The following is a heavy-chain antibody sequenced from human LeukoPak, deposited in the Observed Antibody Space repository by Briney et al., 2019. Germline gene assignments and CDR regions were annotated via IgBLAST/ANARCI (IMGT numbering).Heavy chain of an antibody. CDR3: ARGRAVVATRLDY. D-gene: IGHD5-12*01. CDR1: GGSFSGYY. CDR2: INHSGST. Sequence: PSETLSLTCAVYGGSFSGYYWSWIRQPPGKGLEWIGEINHSGSTNYNPSLKSRVTISVDTSKNQFSLKLSSVTAADTAVYYCARGRAVVATRLDYWGQGTLVTVPS. J-gene: IGHJ4*02. V-gene: IGHV4-34*01.